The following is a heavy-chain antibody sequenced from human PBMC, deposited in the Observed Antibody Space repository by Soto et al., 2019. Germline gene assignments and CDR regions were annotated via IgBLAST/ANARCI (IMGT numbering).Heavy chain of an antibody. CDR2: ISYSGST. V-gene: IGHV4-39*01. J-gene: IGHJ4*02. D-gene: IGHD1-26*01. CDR3: ARHFLRYPGY. Sequence: QLQLQESGPGLVKPSETLSLTCTVSVGSISSSSYYWGWIRQPPGKGLEWIGSISYSGSTYYNPSLKSRVTISVDTSKNQFALKLSSVTAADTAVYYCARHFLRYPGYCGQGTLVTVSS. CDR1: VGSISSSSYY.